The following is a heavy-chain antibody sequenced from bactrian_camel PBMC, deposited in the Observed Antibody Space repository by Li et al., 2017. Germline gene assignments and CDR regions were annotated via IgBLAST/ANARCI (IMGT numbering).Heavy chain of an antibody. V-gene: IGHV3S9*01. J-gene: IGHJ4*01. D-gene: IGHD2*01. CDR2: IESDGST. Sequence: QVQLVESGGGLVQPGGSLRLSCVASGDTIGRYCMGWFRQIPDKEREGAAGIESDGSTTYSDSVKGRFTISKSGRYLLYLQMNSLRPEDTAMYYCAVGPHYLWMGIEDEYNYWGQGTQVTVSS. CDR3: AVGPHYLWMGIEDEYNY. CDR1: GDTIGRYC.